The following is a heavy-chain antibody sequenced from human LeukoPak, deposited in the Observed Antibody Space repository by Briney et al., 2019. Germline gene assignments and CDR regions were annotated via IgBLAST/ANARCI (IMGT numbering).Heavy chain of an antibody. J-gene: IGHJ4*02. Sequence: PGESLRLSCAASGFTFSAYGMSWVRQAPGKGLEWVSHISDTVRDTWYANSVKGRFIISRDNSRDTVYLQISSLRPEDTALYFCAQDNYGGIFASWGQGTLVTVSS. V-gene: IGHV3-23*01. CDR2: ISDTVRDT. CDR3: AQDNYGGIFAS. D-gene: IGHD4-17*01. CDR1: GFTFSAYG.